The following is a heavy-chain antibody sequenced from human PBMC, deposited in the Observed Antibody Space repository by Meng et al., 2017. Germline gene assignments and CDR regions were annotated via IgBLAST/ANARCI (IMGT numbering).Heavy chain of an antibody. CDR3: ARGHFWFGEMGAFDI. J-gene: IGHJ3*02. D-gene: IGHD3-10*01. Sequence: GEPLKISCAASGFTFSSYAMHWVRQAPGKGLEWVAVISYDGSSKYYADSVKGRFTISRDNSKNTLYLQMNSLRAEDTAVYYCARGHFWFGEMGAFDIWGQGTMVTVSS. CDR2: ISYDGSSK. V-gene: IGHV3-30*04. CDR1: GFTFSSYA.